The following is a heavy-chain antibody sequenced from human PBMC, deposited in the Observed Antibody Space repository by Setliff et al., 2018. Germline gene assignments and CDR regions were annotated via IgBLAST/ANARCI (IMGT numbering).Heavy chain of an antibody. Sequence: SETLSLTCTVSGGSISRISYYWGWFRQPPGKGLEWIGTIYNSGSTYYNVSLKSRVTISADTSKKQFSLKLTSVSAADTAVYYCARAFTYYNFWSGYGYGMDVWGQGTTVTVSS. V-gene: IGHV4-39*07. J-gene: IGHJ6*02. D-gene: IGHD3-3*01. CDR1: GGSISRISYY. CDR2: IYNSGST. CDR3: ARAFTYYNFWSGYGYGMDV.